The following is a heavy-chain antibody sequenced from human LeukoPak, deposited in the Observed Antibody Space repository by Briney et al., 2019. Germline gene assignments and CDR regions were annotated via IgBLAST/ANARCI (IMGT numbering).Heavy chain of an antibody. CDR3: ARGEAYYYDSSVSGYYYYYMDV. CDR1: GGSFSGYY. V-gene: IGHV4-34*01. D-gene: IGHD3-22*01. CDR2: INHSGST. Sequence: SETLSLTCAVYGGSFSGYYWSWIRQPPGKGLEWIGEINHSGSTNYNPSLKSRVTISVDTSKNQFSLQLNSVTPEDTAVYYCARGEAYYYDSSVSGYYYYYMDVWGKGTTVTISS. J-gene: IGHJ6*03.